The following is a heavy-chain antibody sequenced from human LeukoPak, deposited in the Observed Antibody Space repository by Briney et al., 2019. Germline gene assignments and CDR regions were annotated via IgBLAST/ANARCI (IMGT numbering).Heavy chain of an antibody. CDR2: IKSKTDGGTT. CDR3: TTIARRALYFQH. D-gene: IGHD1-14*01. V-gene: IGHV3-15*01. J-gene: IGHJ1*01. CDR1: GFTFSNAW. Sequence: GGSLRLSCAASGFTFSNAWMSWLRQAPGKGLEWGGRIKSKTDGGTTDYAAPVKGRFTISRDDSKNTLYLQMNSLKTEDTAVYYCTTIARRALYFQHWGQGTLVTVSS.